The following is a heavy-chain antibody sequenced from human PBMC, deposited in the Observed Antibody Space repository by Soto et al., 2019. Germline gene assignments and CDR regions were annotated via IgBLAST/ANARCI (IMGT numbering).Heavy chain of an antibody. V-gene: IGHV1-8*01. CDR1: GYTLTSYA. Sequence: QVQLVQSGAEVKKPGASVKVSCKASGYTLTSYAINWVRQATGQGLEWLGWMNPNNGNTGYAQKFQGRVTMTRDSSINPAYMELSSLRSEDTAVYYCARDYGGNAGWFDPWGQGTLVTVSS. D-gene: IGHD4-17*01. CDR3: ARDYGGNAGWFDP. CDR2: MNPNNGNT. J-gene: IGHJ5*02.